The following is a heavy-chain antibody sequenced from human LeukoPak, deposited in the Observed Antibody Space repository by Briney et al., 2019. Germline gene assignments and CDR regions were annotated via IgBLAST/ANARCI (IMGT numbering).Heavy chain of an antibody. D-gene: IGHD3-10*01. CDR3: ARGQTYLWFGELLYGTGGAFDI. V-gene: IGHV3-48*03. J-gene: IGHJ3*02. CDR1: GFTFSSYE. CDR2: ISSSGSTI. Sequence: GGSLRLFCAASGFTFSSYEMNWVRQAPGKGLELGSYISSSGSTIYYADSVKGRFTISRDNAKNSLYLQMNSLRAEDTAVYYCARGQTYLWFGELLYGTGGAFDIWGQGTMVTVSS.